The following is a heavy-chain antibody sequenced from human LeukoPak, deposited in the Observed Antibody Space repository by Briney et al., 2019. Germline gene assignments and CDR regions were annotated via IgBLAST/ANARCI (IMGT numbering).Heavy chain of an antibody. CDR1: GGSISSSSYY. D-gene: IGHD5-12*01. Sequence: SETLSLTCTVSGGSISSSSYYWGWIRQPPGKGLEWIGSIYYSGSTYYNPSLKSRVTISVDTSKNQFSLKLSSVTAADTAVYYCARSRSGYAWYFDYWGQGTLVTVSS. CDR3: ARSRSGYAWYFDY. V-gene: IGHV4-39*07. J-gene: IGHJ4*02. CDR2: IYYSGST.